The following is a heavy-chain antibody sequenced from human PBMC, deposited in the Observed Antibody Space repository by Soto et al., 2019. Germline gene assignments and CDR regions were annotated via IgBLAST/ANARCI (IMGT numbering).Heavy chain of an antibody. CDR3: ARLRSVGAPTADY. CDR2: IYYSGGP. CDR1: GGSISSGDYY. Sequence: QVQLQESGPGLVRPSQTLSLTCTVSGGSISSGDYYWTWIRQHTGKGLEWIGYIYYSGGPFYNPSLKSRLTISLDTSNNQFSLNLSSVTAADTAVYYCARLRSVGAPTADYWGQGTLVTVSS. V-gene: IGHV4-31*03. J-gene: IGHJ4*02. D-gene: IGHD1-26*01.